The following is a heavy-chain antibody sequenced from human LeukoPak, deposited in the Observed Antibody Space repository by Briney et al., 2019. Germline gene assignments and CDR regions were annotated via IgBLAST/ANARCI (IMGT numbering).Heavy chain of an antibody. D-gene: IGHD3-22*01. CDR3: ARVGPDSSGFSYAFDI. CDR2: IYHSGST. Sequence: SGTLSLTCAVSGGSISSSNWWSWVRQPPGKGLEWIGEIYHSGSTNYNPSLKSRVTISVDTSKNQFSLKLSSVTAADTAVYYCARVGPDSSGFSYAFDIWGQGTMVTVSS. V-gene: IGHV4-4*02. CDR1: GGSISSSNW. J-gene: IGHJ3*02.